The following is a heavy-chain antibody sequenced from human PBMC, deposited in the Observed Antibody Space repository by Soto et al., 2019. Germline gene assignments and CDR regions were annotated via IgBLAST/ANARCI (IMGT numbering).Heavy chain of an antibody. J-gene: IGHJ4*02. CDR2: IIPIFGTA. CDR3: ARDSQSFSGYSGYAPGDY. V-gene: IGHV1-69*01. D-gene: IGHD5-12*01. CDR1: GGTFSSYA. Sequence: QVQLVQSGAEVQKPGSSVKVSCKASGGTFSSYAISWVRQAPGQGLEWMGGIIPIFGTANYAQKFQGRVTITADESTSTAYMELSSLRSEDTAVYYCARDSQSFSGYSGYAPGDYWGQGTLVTVSS.